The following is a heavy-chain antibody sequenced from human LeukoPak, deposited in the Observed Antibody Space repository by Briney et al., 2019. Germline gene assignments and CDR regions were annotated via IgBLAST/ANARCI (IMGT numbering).Heavy chain of an antibody. CDR3: AKVADYYYYIGMYV. J-gene: IGHJ6*02. CDR2: ICGSVDTT. Sequence: GGTLSLSCAASGFTFSSYAMSCVRPAPGKGREWVSAICGSVDTTYYADPVKGRFTISRDNPKNTLYLHMNSLRAQDTALYYVAKVADYYYYIGMYVWGQGTTVTVSS. V-gene: IGHV3-23*01. CDR1: GFTFSSYA.